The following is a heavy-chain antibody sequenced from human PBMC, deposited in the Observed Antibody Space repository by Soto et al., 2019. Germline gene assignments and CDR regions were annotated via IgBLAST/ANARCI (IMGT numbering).Heavy chain of an antibody. Sequence: GGSLRLSCAASGFTFSSYAMHWVRQAPGKGLEWVAVISYDGSNKYYADSVKGRFTISRDNSKNTLYLQMNSLGAEDTAVYYCARKGEQWLIRYYYGMDVWGQGTTVTVSS. CDR1: GFTFSSYA. D-gene: IGHD6-19*01. CDR3: ARKGEQWLIRYYYGMDV. V-gene: IGHV3-30-3*01. CDR2: ISYDGSNK. J-gene: IGHJ6*02.